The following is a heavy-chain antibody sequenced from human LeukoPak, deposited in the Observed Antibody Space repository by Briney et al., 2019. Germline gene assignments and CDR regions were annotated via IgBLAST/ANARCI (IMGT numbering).Heavy chain of an antibody. Sequence: GGSLRLSCAASGLTFNNYEMNWVRQAPGKGLEWISYISSSGNTIYYADSVKGRFTISRDNAKNSLYLQMNSLRAEDTAVYYCAREDRAGVSRYDNSGHYFWGQGTLVTVSS. J-gene: IGHJ4*02. D-gene: IGHD3-22*01. V-gene: IGHV3-48*03. CDR1: GLTFNNYE. CDR2: ISSSGNTI. CDR3: AREDRAGVSRYDNSGHYF.